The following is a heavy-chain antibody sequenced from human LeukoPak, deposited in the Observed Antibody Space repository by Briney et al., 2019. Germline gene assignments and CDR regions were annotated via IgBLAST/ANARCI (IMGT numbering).Heavy chain of an antibody. J-gene: IGHJ4*02. V-gene: IGHV4-59*08. CDR3: ARLQWELLFDY. Sequence: SETLSLTCTVSGGSIRSYYWSWIRQPPGKGLEWIAHIHDSGSTSYNPSLKSRLTMSVDTSKNQFSLRLSSVTAADTAVYYCARLQWELLFDYWGQGTLVTVSS. D-gene: IGHD1-26*01. CDR1: GGSIRSYY. CDR2: IHDSGST.